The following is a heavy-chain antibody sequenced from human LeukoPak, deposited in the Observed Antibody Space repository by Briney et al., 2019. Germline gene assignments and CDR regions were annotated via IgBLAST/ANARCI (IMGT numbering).Heavy chain of an antibody. V-gene: IGHV1-2*04. D-gene: IGHD2-15*01. Sequence: ASVKVSCKASGGTFSSYAISWVRQAPGQGLEWMGWINPNSGGTNYAQKFQGWVTMTRDTSISTAYMELSRLRSDDTAVYYCARDAYCSGGSCYGFDPWGQGTLVTVSS. J-gene: IGHJ5*02. CDR1: GGTFSSYA. CDR2: INPNSGGT. CDR3: ARDAYCSGGSCYGFDP.